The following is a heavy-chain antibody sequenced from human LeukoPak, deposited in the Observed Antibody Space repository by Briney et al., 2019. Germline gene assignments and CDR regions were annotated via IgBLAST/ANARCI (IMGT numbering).Heavy chain of an antibody. CDR3: ARELSTGTDY. CDR2: IYTSGST. CDR1: GGSISSGSYY. J-gene: IGHJ4*02. V-gene: IGHV4-61*02. Sequence: SQTLSLTCTVFGGSISSGSYYWSWIRQPAGKGLEWIGRIYTSGSTDYNPSLKSRVTISVDTSKNQFSLKLSSVTAADTAVYYCARELSTGTDYWGQGTLVTVSS.